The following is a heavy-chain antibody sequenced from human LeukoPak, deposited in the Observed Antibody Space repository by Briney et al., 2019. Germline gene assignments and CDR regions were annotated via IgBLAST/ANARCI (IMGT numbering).Heavy chain of an antibody. J-gene: IGHJ4*02. D-gene: IGHD3-22*01. V-gene: IGHV4-39*02. CDR2: IYYSGST. Sequence: SETLSLTCTVSGGSISGSSYYWGWIRQPPGKGLEWIGSIYYSGSTYYNPSLKSRVTISVDTSKNQFSLKLSSVTAANTAVYYCAREWVSGGSGYYRWGQGTLVTVSS. CDR1: GGSISGSSYY. CDR3: AREWVSGGSGYYR.